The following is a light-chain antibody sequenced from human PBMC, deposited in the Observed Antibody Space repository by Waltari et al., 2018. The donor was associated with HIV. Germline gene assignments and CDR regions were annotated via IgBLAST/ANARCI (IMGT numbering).Light chain of an antibody. CDR2: EVT. V-gene: IGLV2-14*01. J-gene: IGLJ2*01. CDR1: TTDVGGYNY. CDR3: TSYTSSSTLVV. Sequence: QSALTQPASVSGSLGQSITISCTGTTTDVGGYNYVSWYQHHPGKAPKLMMYEVTNRPSGVSNRVSGSKSGNTASLTSSGLQAEDESDYYCTSYTSSSTLVVFGGGTNLTVL.